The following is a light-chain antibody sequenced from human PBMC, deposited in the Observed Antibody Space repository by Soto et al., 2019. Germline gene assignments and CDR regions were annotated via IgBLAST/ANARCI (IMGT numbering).Light chain of an antibody. Sequence: QSALTQPASVSGSPGQSITISCTGTSSDVGAYNYVSWYQQHPGKAPKLMIYDDSNRPSGVSNRFSGSKSGNTASLTISGLQAEDEADYYCSSYTSNSTLYVFGTGTKLTVL. V-gene: IGLV2-14*01. CDR3: SSYTSNSTLYV. J-gene: IGLJ1*01. CDR2: DDS. CDR1: SSDVGAYNY.